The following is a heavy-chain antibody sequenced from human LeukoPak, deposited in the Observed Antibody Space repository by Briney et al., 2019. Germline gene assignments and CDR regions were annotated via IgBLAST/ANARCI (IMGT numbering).Heavy chain of an antibody. D-gene: IGHD3-22*01. CDR1: GYTFTSYG. Sequence: ASVKVSCKASGYTFTSYGISWVRQAPGQGLEWMGWISAYNGNTNYAQKLQGRVTMTTDTSTSTAYMELRSLRSDDTAVYYCARDGPAKDSSGSISDTDNYYYYGMDVWGQGTTVTVSS. V-gene: IGHV1-18*01. CDR2: ISAYNGNT. J-gene: IGHJ6*02. CDR3: ARDGPAKDSSGSISDTDNYYYYGMDV.